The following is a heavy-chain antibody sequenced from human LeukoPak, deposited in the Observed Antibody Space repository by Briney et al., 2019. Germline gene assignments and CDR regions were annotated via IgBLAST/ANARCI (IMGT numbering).Heavy chain of an antibody. CDR3: ARDNSVGDIAWWFDP. Sequence: ASVKVSCKASGYTFTSYDINWVRQAPGQGLEWMGLINPSGSSTLYAQKFQGRVTMSRDMSTTTDYMELSSLRSEDTAVYYCARDNSVGDIAWWFDPWGQGTLVTVSS. J-gene: IGHJ5*02. D-gene: IGHD3-16*02. CDR2: INPSGSST. V-gene: IGHV1-46*01. CDR1: GYTFTSYD.